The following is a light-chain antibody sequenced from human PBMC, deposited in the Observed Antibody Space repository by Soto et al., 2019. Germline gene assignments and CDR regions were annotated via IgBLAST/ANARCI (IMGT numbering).Light chain of an antibody. CDR2: DVT. V-gene: IGLV2-14*01. J-gene: IGLJ1*01. CDR3: CSYASSTSYV. Sequence: QSALTQPASESGSPGQSITISCTGTSSDVGGYNFVTWYQQHPGKAPKLVIHDVTRRPSGVSNRFSGSKSGTTASLTISGLQAEDEADYYCCSYASSTSYVFGTGTKVTVL. CDR1: SSDVGGYNF.